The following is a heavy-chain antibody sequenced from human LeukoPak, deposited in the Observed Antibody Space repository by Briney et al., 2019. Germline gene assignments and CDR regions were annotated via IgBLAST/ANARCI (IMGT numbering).Heavy chain of an antibody. Sequence: SVKVSCKASGGTFSSYAISWVRQAPGQGLEWMGGIIPIFGTANYAQKFQGRVTITTDESTSTAYMELSSLRSEDMAVYYCAIQGYCSSTSCPPSYYYYYYMDVWGKGTTVTVSS. D-gene: IGHD2-2*01. J-gene: IGHJ6*03. V-gene: IGHV1-69*05. CDR3: AIQGYCSSTSCPPSYYYYYYMDV. CDR1: GGTFSSYA. CDR2: IIPIFGTA.